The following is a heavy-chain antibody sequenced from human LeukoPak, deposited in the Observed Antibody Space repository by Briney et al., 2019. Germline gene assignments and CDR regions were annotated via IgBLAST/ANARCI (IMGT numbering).Heavy chain of an antibody. Sequence: TGGSLRLSCAASGFTFTTYWMSWVRQAPGKGLEWVANIKQDGTEKYYVDSVKGRFTISRDNAKNSLYLQMNSLRAEDTAVYYCARFIAAPYYFDYWGRGTLVTVSS. CDR2: IKQDGTEK. D-gene: IGHD6-13*01. CDR1: GFTFTTYW. V-gene: IGHV3-7*01. J-gene: IGHJ4*02. CDR3: ARFIAAPYYFDY.